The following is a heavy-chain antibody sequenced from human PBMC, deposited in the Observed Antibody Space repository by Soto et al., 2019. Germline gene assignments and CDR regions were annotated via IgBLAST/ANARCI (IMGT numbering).Heavy chain of an antibody. D-gene: IGHD1-1*01. CDR1: GFTFSTYA. J-gene: IGHJ6*02. V-gene: IGHV3-23*01. CDR3: VKGYWKGDV. CDR2: ISGSGGSI. Sequence: PGGSLRLSCAASGFTFSTYAMNWVRQAPGNGLEWVSAISGSGGSIHYADSVKGRFTISRDNSKNTLYLQMNSPRDEDTAVYHCVKGYWKGDVWGQGTTVTVSS.